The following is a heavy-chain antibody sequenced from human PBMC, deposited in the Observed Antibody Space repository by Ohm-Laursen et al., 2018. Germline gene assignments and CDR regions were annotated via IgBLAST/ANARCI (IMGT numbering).Heavy chain of an antibody. CDR3: AKDRGGIVVVVAATFDY. V-gene: IGHV3-23*01. CDR1: GFSFSSYA. Sequence: SLRLSCAASGFSFSSYAVTWVRQAPGKGLEWVSAIGGDDRTHYADSVKGRFTISKDNSKNTLYLQMNSLRAEDTAVYYCAKDRGGIVVVVAATFDYRGQGTLVTVSS. CDR2: IGGDDRT. J-gene: IGHJ4*02. D-gene: IGHD2-15*01.